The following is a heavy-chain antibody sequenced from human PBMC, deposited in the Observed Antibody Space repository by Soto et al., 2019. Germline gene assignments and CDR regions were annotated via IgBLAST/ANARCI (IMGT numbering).Heavy chain of an antibody. V-gene: IGHV4-59*01. CDR3: ARRTGQQPEYYFDY. CDR2: IYYSGST. CDR1: GGSISSYY. D-gene: IGHD6-13*01. Sequence: SATLSLNGSGSGGSISSYYWSWIRQPPGKGLEWIGYIYYSGSTNYNPSLKSRVTISVDTSKNQFSLKLSSVTAADTAVYYCARRTGQQPEYYFDYWGQGTLVTVSS. J-gene: IGHJ4*02.